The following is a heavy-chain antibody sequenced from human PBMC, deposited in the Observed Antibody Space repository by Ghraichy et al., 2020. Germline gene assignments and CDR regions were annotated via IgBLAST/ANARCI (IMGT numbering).Heavy chain of an antibody. CDR3: AKSPFAPGRSFFLDY. D-gene: IGHD3-16*02. J-gene: IGHJ4*02. CDR2: ITQSGDKT. Sequence: GGSLRLSCAASGISFASYAMSWIRQGPGKGLEWVSSITQSGDKTYYADSVQGRFTISRDNSKNTLYLRMDSLRAEDSAVYSCAKSPFAPGRSFFLDYWGQGTRVDVAS. CDR1: GISFASYA. V-gene: IGHV3-23*01.